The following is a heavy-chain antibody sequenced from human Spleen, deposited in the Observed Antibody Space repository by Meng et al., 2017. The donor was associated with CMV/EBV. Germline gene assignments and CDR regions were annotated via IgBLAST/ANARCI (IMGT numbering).Heavy chain of an antibody. Sequence: GESLKISCAASGFAFDDYGMYWVRQAPGKGLEWVSGISWNGGNTGYADAVKGRFTISRDNAKNSLYLQMNSLRAEDTAVYYCARVDTAYDFPFDYWGQGTLVTVSS. CDR2: ISWNGGNT. CDR3: ARVDTAYDFPFDY. V-gene: IGHV3-20*04. J-gene: IGHJ4*02. CDR1: GFAFDDYG. D-gene: IGHD5-12*01.